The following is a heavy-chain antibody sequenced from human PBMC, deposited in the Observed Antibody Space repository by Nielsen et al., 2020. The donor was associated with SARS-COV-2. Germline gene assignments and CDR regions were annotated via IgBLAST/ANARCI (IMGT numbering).Heavy chain of an antibody. CDR2: ISAYNGNT. V-gene: IGHV1-18*01. CDR1: GYTFTSYG. D-gene: IGHD1-26*01. Sequence: ASVKVSYKASGYTFTSYGISWVRQAPGQGLEWMGWISAYNGNTNYAQKLQGRVTMTTDTSTSTAYMELRSLRSDDTAVYYCARDEWERSAFDIWGQGTMVTVSS. J-gene: IGHJ3*02. CDR3: ARDEWERSAFDI.